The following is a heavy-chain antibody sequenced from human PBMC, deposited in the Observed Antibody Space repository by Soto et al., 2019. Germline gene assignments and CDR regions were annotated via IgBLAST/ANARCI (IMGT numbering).Heavy chain of an antibody. CDR1: GFTVSSNY. Sequence: GGSLRLSCAASGFTVSSNYMSWVRQAPGKGLEWVSVIYSGGSTYYADSVKGRFTISRDNSKNTLYLQMNSLRAEDTAVYYCARADYDTLTGHQGFDYWGQGTLVTVSS. CDR3: ARADYDTLTGHQGFDY. J-gene: IGHJ4*02. CDR2: IYSGGST. V-gene: IGHV3-66*01. D-gene: IGHD3-9*01.